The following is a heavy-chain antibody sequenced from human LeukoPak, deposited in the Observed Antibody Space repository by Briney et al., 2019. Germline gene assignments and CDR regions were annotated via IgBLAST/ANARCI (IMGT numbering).Heavy chain of an antibody. CDR3: ARDHVVGATCYGY. CDR2: INPNSGDT. J-gene: IGHJ4*02. CDR1: GYTFSDYY. D-gene: IGHD1-26*01. V-gene: IGHV1-2*02. Sequence: ASVKVSCKTSGYTFSDYYIHWIRQAPGQGLEWVGWINPNSGDTDYAQKFQGRVTVTRDTSISTAYMELGRLRSDDTAVYYCARDHVVGATCYGYWGQGTLVTVSS.